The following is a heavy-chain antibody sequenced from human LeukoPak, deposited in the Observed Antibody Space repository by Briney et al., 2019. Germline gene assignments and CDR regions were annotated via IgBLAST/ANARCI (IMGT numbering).Heavy chain of an antibody. CDR1: GYTFTSLP. CDR2: INVGSGNT. D-gene: IGHD2-15*01. J-gene: IGHJ4*02. CDR3: AREVVVAATPADY. V-gene: IGHV1-3*01. Sequence: GASVKVSCKASGYTFTSLPIHWVRQAPGQRLEWMGWINVGSGNTRYSQRFEGRVTITRDTSASTAYMELSSLRSEDTAVYYCAREVVVAATPADYWGQGTLVTVSS.